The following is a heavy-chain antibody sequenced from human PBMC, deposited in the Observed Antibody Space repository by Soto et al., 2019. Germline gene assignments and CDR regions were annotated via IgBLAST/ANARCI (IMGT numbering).Heavy chain of an antibody. J-gene: IGHJ6*02. CDR2: IIPIFGTA. Sequence: QVQLVQSGAEVKKPGSSVKVSCKASGGTFSSYAISWVRQAPGQGLEWMGGIIPIFGTANYAQKFQGRVTITADESTSTAYMERSSLRSEDRAVYYCASSNYYYDSSGYYEGLYYYGMDVWGQGTTVTVSS. CDR3: ASSNYYYDSSGYYEGLYYYGMDV. V-gene: IGHV1-69*01. D-gene: IGHD3-22*01. CDR1: GGTFSSYA.